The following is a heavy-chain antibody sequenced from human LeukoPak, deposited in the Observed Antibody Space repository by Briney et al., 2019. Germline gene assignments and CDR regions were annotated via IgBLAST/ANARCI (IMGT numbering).Heavy chain of an antibody. J-gene: IGHJ2*01. CDR1: GYTFTGYY. CDR3: AREGPDWYFDL. V-gene: IGHV1-18*04. Sequence: ASVKVSCKASGYTFTGYYMHWLRQAPGQGLEWMGWISAYNGNTNYAQKLQGRVTMTTDTSTSTAYMELRSLRSDDTAVYYCAREGPDWYFDLWGRGTLVTVSS. CDR2: ISAYNGNT.